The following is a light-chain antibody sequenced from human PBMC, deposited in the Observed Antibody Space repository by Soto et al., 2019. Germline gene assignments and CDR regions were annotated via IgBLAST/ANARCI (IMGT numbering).Light chain of an antibody. CDR2: EVS. Sequence: QSVLAQPASVSGSPGQSITISCTGTSSDVGGYNYVSWYQQHPGKAPKLMIYEVSNRPSGVSNRFPGSKSGNTASLTISGLQAEDEADYYCSSYTSSSPYVFGTGTKATVL. CDR1: SSDVGGYNY. J-gene: IGLJ1*01. V-gene: IGLV2-14*01. CDR3: SSYTSSSPYV.